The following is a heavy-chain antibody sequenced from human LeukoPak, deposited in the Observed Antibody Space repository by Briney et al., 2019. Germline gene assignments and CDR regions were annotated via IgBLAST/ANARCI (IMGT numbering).Heavy chain of an antibody. D-gene: IGHD2-21*01. CDR1: GVSMSAYQ. V-gene: IGHV4-4*09. Sequence: SETLSLTCTVSGVSMSAYQWSWVRQSPEKGLEWIGCINTKGETSYNPSLKSGVTTSVATSKSQFSLSLTSVTAADTAVYYCATSNDAKIAPFDHWGQGAPVTVSA. CDR2: INTKGET. CDR3: ATSNDAKIAPFDH. J-gene: IGHJ4*02.